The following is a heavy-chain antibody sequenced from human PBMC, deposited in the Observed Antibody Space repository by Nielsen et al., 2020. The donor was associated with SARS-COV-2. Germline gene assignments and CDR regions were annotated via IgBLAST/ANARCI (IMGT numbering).Heavy chain of an antibody. CDR2: IYYSGST. D-gene: IGHD3-9*01. Sequence: SETLSLTCTVSGGSISGYYWSWIRQPPGKGLEWIGYIYYSGSTNYNPSLKSRVSISVDTSKNLFSLKLRSLTAADTAVYYCARAALNYDVLTGHYTEFYFDYWGQGALVTVSS. CDR3: ARAALNYDVLTGHYTEFYFDY. J-gene: IGHJ4*02. V-gene: IGHV4-59*01. CDR1: GGSISGYY.